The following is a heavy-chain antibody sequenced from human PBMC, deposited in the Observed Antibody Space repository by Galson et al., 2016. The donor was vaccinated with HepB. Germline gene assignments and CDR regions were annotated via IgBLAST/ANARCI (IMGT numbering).Heavy chain of an antibody. CDR1: GYTSTNYV. Sequence: SVKVSCKASGYTSTNYVIYWVRQAPGQRLEWMGWINADSANTKHSQKLQGRVTITRDTAASTAYMELSSLRSEDTAVYYCAKDGGYSGYIDAFDAFDIWGQGTMVTVSS. J-gene: IGHJ3*02. V-gene: IGHV1-3*01. CDR2: INADSANT. CDR3: AKDGGYSGYIDAFDAFDI. D-gene: IGHD5-12*01.